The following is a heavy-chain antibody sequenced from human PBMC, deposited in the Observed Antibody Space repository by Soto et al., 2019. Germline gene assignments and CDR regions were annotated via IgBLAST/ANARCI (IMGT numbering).Heavy chain of an antibody. CDR2: IIPIFGTA. CDR1: GGTFSSYA. D-gene: IGHD3-16*01. V-gene: IGHV1-69*06. J-gene: IGHJ3*02. Sequence: QVQLVQSGAEVKKPGSSVKVSCKASGGTFSSYAISWVRQAPGQGLEWMGGIIPIFGTANYAQKFQGRVTMTTDTSTSTAYMELRSLRSDDTAVYYCARALGIHRNPGAFDIWGQGTMVTVSS. CDR3: ARALGIHRNPGAFDI.